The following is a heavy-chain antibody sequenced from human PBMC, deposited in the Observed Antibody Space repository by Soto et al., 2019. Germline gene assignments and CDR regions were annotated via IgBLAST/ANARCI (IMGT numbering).Heavy chain of an antibody. D-gene: IGHD2-15*01. CDR2: ISGSGGST. CDR1: GFTFSSYA. V-gene: IGHV3-23*01. Sequence: AGGSLRLSCAASGFTFSSYAMSWVRQAPGKGLEWVSAISGSGGSTYYADSVKGRFTISRDNSKNTLYLQMNSLRAEDTAVYYCAKSAQRGYCSGGSCYPNWFDPWGQGTLVTVSS. J-gene: IGHJ5*02. CDR3: AKSAQRGYCSGGSCYPNWFDP.